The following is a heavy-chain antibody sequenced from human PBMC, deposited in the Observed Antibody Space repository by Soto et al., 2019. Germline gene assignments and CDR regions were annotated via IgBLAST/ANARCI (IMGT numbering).Heavy chain of an antibody. Sequence: TGTVSGGSISSYYWSWIRQPPGKGLEWIGHMYYTGSTNYNPSLKRRVTISSGTSKNQFSLKLSYVTAADTAVYYCARHTRNQFDPWGQGILVAV. CDR2: MYYTGST. CDR1: GGSISSYY. CDR3: ARHTRNQFDP. J-gene: IGHJ5*02. V-gene: IGHV4-59*08.